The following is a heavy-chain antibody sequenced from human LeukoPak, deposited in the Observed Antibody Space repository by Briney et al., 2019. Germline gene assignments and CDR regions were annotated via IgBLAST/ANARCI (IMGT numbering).Heavy chain of an antibody. V-gene: IGHV5-51*01. CDR2: IYPGDSDT. CDR3: ATFSSSSGYYFDY. CDR1: GYSFTSYW. J-gene: IGHJ4*02. D-gene: IGHD6-6*01. Sequence: GESLKISCMGSGYSFTSYWIGWVRQMPGKGLEWMGIIYPGDSDTRYSPSFQGQVTISADKSISTAYLQWSSLKAPDTAMYYCATFSSSSGYYFDYWGQGTLVTVSS.